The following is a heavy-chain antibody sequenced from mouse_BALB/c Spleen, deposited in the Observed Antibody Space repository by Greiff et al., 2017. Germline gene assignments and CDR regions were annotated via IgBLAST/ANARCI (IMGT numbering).Heavy chain of an antibody. CDR3: ASPYGSGYDWYFDV. D-gene: IGHD1-1*01. V-gene: IGHV14-3*02. J-gene: IGHJ1*01. Sequence: VQLQQSGAELVKPGASVKLSCTASGFNIKDTYMHWVKQRPEQGLEWIGRIDPANGNTKYDPKFQGKATITADTSSNTAYLQLSSLTSEDTAVYYCASPYGSGYDWYFDVWGAGTTVTVSS. CDR2: IDPANGNT. CDR1: GFNIKDTY.